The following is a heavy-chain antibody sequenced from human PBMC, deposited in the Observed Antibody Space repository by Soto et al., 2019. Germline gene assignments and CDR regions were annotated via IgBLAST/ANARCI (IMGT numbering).Heavy chain of an antibody. D-gene: IGHD6-13*01. Sequence: SETLSLTCTVSGGSISSSSYYWGWIRQPPGKWLEWIGSIYYSGSTYYNPSLKSRVTISVDTSKNQFSLKLSSVTAADTAVYYCAAHIAAAGTDPYYSSYYGMDVWGQGTTVT. V-gene: IGHV4-39*01. CDR3: AAHIAAAGTDPYYSSYYGMDV. J-gene: IGHJ6*02. CDR2: IYYSGST. CDR1: GGSISSSSYY.